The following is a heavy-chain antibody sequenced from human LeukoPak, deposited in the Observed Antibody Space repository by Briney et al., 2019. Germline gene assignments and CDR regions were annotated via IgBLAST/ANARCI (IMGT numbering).Heavy chain of an antibody. CDR2: IYTSGST. Sequence: SETLSLTCTVSGGSISSGSYYWSWIRQLAGKGLEWIGRIYTSGSTNYNPSLKSRVTISVDTSKNQFSLKLSSVTAADTAVYYCARARGTIAVAGTSLPGAFDIWGQGTMVTVSS. D-gene: IGHD6-19*01. CDR1: GGSISSGSYY. V-gene: IGHV4-61*02. J-gene: IGHJ3*02. CDR3: ARARGTIAVAGTSLPGAFDI.